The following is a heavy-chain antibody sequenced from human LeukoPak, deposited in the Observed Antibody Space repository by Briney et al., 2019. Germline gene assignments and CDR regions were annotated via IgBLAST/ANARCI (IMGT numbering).Heavy chain of an antibody. D-gene: IGHD3-9*01. V-gene: IGHV3-7*01. CDR1: GFTFISYW. J-gene: IGHJ4*02. CDR3: ARVGPFDWFLDY. Sequence: GGSLRLSCAVSGFTFISYWLNGVGQPPGKGREGVANIKPEGSETYYVDSVKGRFTISRDNANNSLSLQMNSLRAEDTAVYFCARVGPFDWFLDYWGQGTPVSVSS. CDR2: IKPEGSET.